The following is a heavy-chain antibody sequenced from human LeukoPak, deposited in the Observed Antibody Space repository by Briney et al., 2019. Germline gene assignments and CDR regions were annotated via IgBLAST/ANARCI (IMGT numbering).Heavy chain of an antibody. Sequence: GGSLRLSCAASGFTFSSYSMNWVRQAPGKGLEWVSSISSSSSYIYYADSVKGRFTISRDNAKNTLYLHINSLRPEDTALYYCVKDNPLDYWGQGTLVIVSS. CDR3: VKDNPLDY. D-gene: IGHD1-14*01. V-gene: IGHV3-21*01. CDR1: GFTFSSYS. CDR2: ISSSSSYI. J-gene: IGHJ4*02.